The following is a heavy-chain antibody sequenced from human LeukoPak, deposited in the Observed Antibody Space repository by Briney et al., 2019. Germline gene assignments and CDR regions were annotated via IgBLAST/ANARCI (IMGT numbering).Heavy chain of an antibody. CDR2: ISAYNGNT. CDR1: GYTFISYG. V-gene: IGHV1-18*01. J-gene: IGHJ4*02. CDR3: GRVWFGTFDY. D-gene: IGHD3-10*01. Sequence: ASVKVSCKASGYTFISYGSSWVRQAPGQGLEWMGWISAYNGNTNYAQKLQGRVTMTTDTSTRTAYMELRSLRSDDTCVYYCGRVWFGTFDYWGQGTLVTVSS.